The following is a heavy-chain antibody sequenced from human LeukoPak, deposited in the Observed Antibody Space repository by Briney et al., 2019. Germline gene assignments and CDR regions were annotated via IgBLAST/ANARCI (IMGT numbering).Heavy chain of an antibody. V-gene: IGHV4-38-2*02. CDR1: GYSISSGYY. Sequence: SETLPLTCTVSGYSISSGYYWGWIRQPPGKGLEWIGSIYHSGSTFDNPSLKSRVTISMDTSKNQFSLKLRSVTAADTAVYYCARLVYDGSGLKGYWGQGTLVTVSS. D-gene: IGHD3-22*01. CDR2: IYHSGST. CDR3: ARLVYDGSGLKGY. J-gene: IGHJ4*02.